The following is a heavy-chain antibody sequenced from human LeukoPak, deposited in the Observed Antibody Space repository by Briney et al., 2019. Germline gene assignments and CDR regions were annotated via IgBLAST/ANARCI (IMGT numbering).Heavy chain of an antibody. D-gene: IGHD2-15*01. CDR1: GFAFGSYA. CDR2: IFGSGGSA. Sequence: GSLRLSCTASGFAFGSYAMYWVRQAPGKGLEWASGIFGSGGSAHYADSVKGRFTISRDNSKNTVYLEMNSLGVEDTAVYYCAKTTVGYSSGRFPGWPADYWGQGTLVTVSS. J-gene: IGHJ4*02. V-gene: IGHV3-23*01. CDR3: AKTTVGYSSGRFPGWPADY.